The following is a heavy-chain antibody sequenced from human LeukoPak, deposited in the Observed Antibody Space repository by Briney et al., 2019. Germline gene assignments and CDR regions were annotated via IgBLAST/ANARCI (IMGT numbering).Heavy chain of an antibody. J-gene: IGHJ6*02. D-gene: IGHD1-26*01. Sequence: GASVKDSCKASGYTFTSYYMHWVRQAPGQGLEWMGIINPSGGSTSYAQKFQGRVTMTRDTSTSTVYMELSSLRSEDTAVYYCARDRWELLLRNYYYGMDVWGQGTTVTVSS. V-gene: IGHV1-46*01. CDR3: ARDRWELLLRNYYYGMDV. CDR2: INPSGGST. CDR1: GYTFTSYY.